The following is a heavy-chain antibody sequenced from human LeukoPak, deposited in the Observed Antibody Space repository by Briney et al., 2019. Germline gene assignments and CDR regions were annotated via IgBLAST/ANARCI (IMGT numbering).Heavy chain of an antibody. CDR1: GGSISSSSYY. CDR3: ARTLGGRYGSGSYEDAFGI. Sequence: SETLSLTCTVSGGSISSSSYYWGWIRQPPGKGLEWIGSIYYSGSTYYNPSLKSRVTISVDTSKNQFSLKLRSVTAADTAVYYCARTLGGRYGSGSYEDAFGIWGQGTMVTVSS. CDR2: IYYSGST. D-gene: IGHD3-10*01. J-gene: IGHJ3*02. V-gene: IGHV4-39*01.